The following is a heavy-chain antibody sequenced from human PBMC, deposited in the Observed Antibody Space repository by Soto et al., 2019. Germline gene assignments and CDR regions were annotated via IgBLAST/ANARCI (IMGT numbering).Heavy chain of an antibody. Sequence: QVQLVQSGAEVKKPGASVKVSCKASGYTFTSYGISWVRQAPGQGLEWMGWISAYNGNTNYAQKPQGRVTMTTDTSTNTAYMELKSLRYDDTAVYYCGRDERNTIFRVVMYYFYGMDVWGQGTPVTVSS. D-gene: IGHD3-3*01. CDR2: ISAYNGNT. CDR1: GYTFTSYG. J-gene: IGHJ6*02. CDR3: GRDERNTIFRVVMYYFYGMDV. V-gene: IGHV1-18*01.